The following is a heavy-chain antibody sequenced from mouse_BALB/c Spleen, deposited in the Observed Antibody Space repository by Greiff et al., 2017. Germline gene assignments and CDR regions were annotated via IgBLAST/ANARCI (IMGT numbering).Heavy chain of an antibody. CDR2: INPNNGGT. V-gene: IGHV1-18*01. Sequence: VQLKQSGPELVKPGASVKIPCKASGYTFTDYNMDWVKQSHGKSLEWIGDINPNNGGTIYNQKFKGKATLTVDKSSSTAYMELRSLTSEDTAVYYCARDYYGSSYVHWYFDVWGAGTTVTVSS. CDR3: ARDYYGSSYVHWYFDV. D-gene: IGHD1-1*01. CDR1: GYTFTDYN. J-gene: IGHJ1*01.